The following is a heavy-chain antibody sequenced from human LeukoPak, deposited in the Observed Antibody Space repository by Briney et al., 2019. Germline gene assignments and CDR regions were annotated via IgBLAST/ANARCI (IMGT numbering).Heavy chain of an antibody. CDR3: AKEDYDILTGSFDY. J-gene: IGHJ4*02. CDR2: ISSSSSYI. D-gene: IGHD3-9*01. CDR1: GFTFSSCG. V-gene: IGHV3-21*01. Sequence: GGSLRLSCAASGFTFSSCGMNWVRPAPGKGREWVSSISSSSSYIYYADSVKGRFTISRDNAKNSLYLQMNSLRAEDTAVYYCAKEDYDILTGSFDYWGQGTLVTVSS.